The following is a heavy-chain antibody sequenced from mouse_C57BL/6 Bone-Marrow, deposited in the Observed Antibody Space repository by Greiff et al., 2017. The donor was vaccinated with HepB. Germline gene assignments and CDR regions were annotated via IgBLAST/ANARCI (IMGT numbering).Heavy chain of an antibody. Sequence: QVQLQQSGAELVKPGASVKISCKASGYAFSSYWMNWVKQRPGKGLEWIGQIYPGDGENNYNGKFKGKATLTADKSSSTAYMQLSSLTSEDSAVYFCAARDYYWGFAYWGQGTLVTVSA. V-gene: IGHV1-80*01. CDR2: IYPGDGEN. CDR1: GYAFSSYW. D-gene: IGHD1-1*01. CDR3: AARDYYWGFAY. J-gene: IGHJ3*01.